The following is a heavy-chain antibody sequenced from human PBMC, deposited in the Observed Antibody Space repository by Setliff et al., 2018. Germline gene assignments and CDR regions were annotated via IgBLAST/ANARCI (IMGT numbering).Heavy chain of an antibody. Sequence: GPTLVNPTQTLTLTCTFSGFSLSTSGVGVGWIRQPPGKALEWLALIYWDDDKRYSPSLKSRLTVTKDTSKNQVVLTMTNMDPVDTATYYCAHRRGDYYDSSGYYYDYWGQGTLVTVSS. D-gene: IGHD3-22*01. CDR3: AHRRGDYYDSSGYYYDY. CDR1: GFSLSTSGVG. J-gene: IGHJ4*02. V-gene: IGHV2-5*02. CDR2: IYWDDDK.